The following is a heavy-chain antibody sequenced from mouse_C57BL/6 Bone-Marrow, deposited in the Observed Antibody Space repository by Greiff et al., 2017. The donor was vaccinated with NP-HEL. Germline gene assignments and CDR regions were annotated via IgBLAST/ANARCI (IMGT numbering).Heavy chain of an antibody. D-gene: IGHD1-1*01. V-gene: IGHV1-5*01. J-gene: IGHJ1*03. Sequence: EVQLQQSGTVLARPGASVKMSCKTSGYTFTSYWMHWVKQRPGQGLEWIGAIYPGNSDTSYNQKFKGKAKLTAVTSASTAYMELSSLTNEDSAVYYCTREVSGSHWYFDVWGTGTTVTVSS. CDR2: IYPGNSDT. CDR3: TREVSGSHWYFDV. CDR1: GYTFTSYW.